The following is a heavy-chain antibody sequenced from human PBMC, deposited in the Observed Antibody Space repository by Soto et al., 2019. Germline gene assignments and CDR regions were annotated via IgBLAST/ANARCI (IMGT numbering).Heavy chain of an antibody. J-gene: IGHJ4*02. V-gene: IGHV3-30*18. Sequence: QVQLVESGGGVVQPGRSLRLSCAASGFTFSDYGMHWVRQAPGKGLEWVAVISYDGDNQYYVDSVKGRFTISRDNSKNTLYLPMNSLSAEVTAVYYCAKALPLRIVMVRVVNGRGYDYWGQGTLGTVSS. CDR1: GFTFSDYG. D-gene: IGHD3-10*01. CDR3: AKALPLRIVMVRVVNGRGYDY. CDR2: ISYDGDNQ.